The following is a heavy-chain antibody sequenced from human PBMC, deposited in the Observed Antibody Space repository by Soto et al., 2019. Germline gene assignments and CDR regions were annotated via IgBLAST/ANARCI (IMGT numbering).Heavy chain of an antibody. J-gene: IGHJ4*02. Sequence: PGGSLRLSCGASGFTFSNFAMSWVRQAPGKGLEWVSTISKSGENTYYADSVKGRFTISRDNSKNTLFLQINSLRAEDTAIYYCAKDPPTTGTTFDFWGQGTLVTVS. V-gene: IGHV3-23*01. CDR1: GFTFSNFA. CDR2: ISKSGENT. D-gene: IGHD1-1*01. CDR3: AKDPPTTGTTFDF.